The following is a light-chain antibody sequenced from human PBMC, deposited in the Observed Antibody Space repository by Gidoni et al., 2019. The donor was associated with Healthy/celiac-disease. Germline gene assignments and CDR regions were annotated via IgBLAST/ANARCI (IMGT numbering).Light chain of an antibody. Sequence: EIVLTQSPATLSLSPGERATLSCRASQSVSSYVAWYQQKPGQAPRLLIYDASNRATGIPARFSGSGSGTDFTLTISSLEPEDFAFYYCQQRSDWPRTFGQGTKVEIK. CDR3: QQRSDWPRT. CDR2: DAS. J-gene: IGKJ1*01. V-gene: IGKV3-11*01. CDR1: QSVSSY.